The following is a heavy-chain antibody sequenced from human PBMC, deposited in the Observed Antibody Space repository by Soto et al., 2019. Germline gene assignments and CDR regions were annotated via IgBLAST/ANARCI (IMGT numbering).Heavy chain of an antibody. D-gene: IGHD3-9*01. CDR2: IYYSGST. Sequence: PSETLSLTCTVSGGSISSYYWSWIRQPPGKGLEWIGYIYYSGSTNYNPSLKSRVTISVDTSKNQFSLKLSSVTAADTAVYYCARALWRDFDWLPNWFDPWGQGTLVTVSS. V-gene: IGHV4-59*01. CDR3: ARALWRDFDWLPNWFDP. CDR1: GGSISSYY. J-gene: IGHJ5*02.